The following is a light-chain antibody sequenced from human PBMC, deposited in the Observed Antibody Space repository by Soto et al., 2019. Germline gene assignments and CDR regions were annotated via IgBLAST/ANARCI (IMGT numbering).Light chain of an antibody. V-gene: IGLV2-14*01. CDR3: ISFTTRATYV. CDR2: DVS. Sequence: QAVLTQPASVSGSPGQSITISHTGTSSDVGNYDYVSWYQQHPGKVPKLMIYDVSNRPSGVSNRFSGSKSGNTASLTISGLQAEDEADYYCISFTTRATYVFGTGTKVTVL. J-gene: IGLJ1*01. CDR1: SSDVGNYDY.